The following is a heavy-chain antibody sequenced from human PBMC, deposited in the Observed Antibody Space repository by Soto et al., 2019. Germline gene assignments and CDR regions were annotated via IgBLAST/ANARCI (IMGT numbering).Heavy chain of an antibody. V-gene: IGHV4-59*01. CDR2: IYYSGST. J-gene: IGHJ3*02. CDR3: ARNYGLGAFDI. Sequence: QVQLQESGPGLVKPSETLSLTCTVSGGSISSYYWSWIRQPPGKGLEWIGYIYYSGSTNYNPSLKTLVTISADTSKNQFSLKLSSVTAADTAVYYCARNYGLGAFDIWGQGTMVTVSS. D-gene: IGHD3-10*01. CDR1: GGSISSYY.